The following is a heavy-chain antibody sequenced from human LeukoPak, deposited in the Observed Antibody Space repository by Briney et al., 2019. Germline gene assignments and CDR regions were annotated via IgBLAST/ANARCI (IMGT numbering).Heavy chain of an antibody. V-gene: IGHV4-4*07. CDR1: GGSISSDY. D-gene: IGHD2-8*01. J-gene: IGHJ4*02. CDR2: MWTRGST. CDR3: ARDQSNALGRTSYDY. Sequence: SETLSLICTVSGGSISSDYWSWIRQPAGKGLGWIGRMWTRGSTNYNPSLKSRVSMSVDTTKKQFSLRLSSVTAADTAVYYCARDQSNALGRTSYDYWGQGTLVTVSS.